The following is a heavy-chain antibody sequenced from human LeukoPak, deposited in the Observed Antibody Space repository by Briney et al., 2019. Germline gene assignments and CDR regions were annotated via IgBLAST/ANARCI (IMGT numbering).Heavy chain of an antibody. D-gene: IGHD2-21*02. CDR3: ARDGGAYCGGDCYFADDY. J-gene: IGHJ4*02. CDR1: GYTFTSYG. CDR2: ISAYNGNT. V-gene: IGHV1-18*01. Sequence: ASVKVSCKASGYTFTSYGISWVRQAPGQGLEWMGWISAYNGNTNYAQKLQGRVTMTTDTSTSTAYMELRSLRSDDTAVYYCARDGGAYCGGDCYFADDYWGQGTLVTVSS.